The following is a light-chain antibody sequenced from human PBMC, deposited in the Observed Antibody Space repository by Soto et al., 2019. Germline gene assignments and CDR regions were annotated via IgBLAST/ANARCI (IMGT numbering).Light chain of an antibody. V-gene: IGLV2-14*01. CDR2: EVS. J-gene: IGLJ1*01. CDR3: TSYTVSSSTYV. Sequence: QSALTQPASVSGSPGQSITISCTGTSSDVGAYDYVSWYQQHPGKAPKLIIFEVSNRPSGASYRFSGSKSGNTASLTISGLQAEDEADYYCTSYTVSSSTYVFGTGTKVTVL. CDR1: SSDVGAYDY.